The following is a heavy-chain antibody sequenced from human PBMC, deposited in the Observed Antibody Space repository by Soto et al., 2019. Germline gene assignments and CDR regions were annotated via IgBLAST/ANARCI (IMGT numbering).Heavy chain of an antibody. J-gene: IGHJ6*02. CDR1: CGSIISGGYY. D-gene: IGHD2-21*01. CDR2: IYYSGST. Sequence: PSETVSLTCTFSCGSIISGGYYWSWIRQHPGKGLEWIGYIYYSGSTYYNPSLKSRVTISVDTSKNQFSLKLSSVTAADTAVYYCARDSPLRWYSYYGMDVWGQGTTVTVSS. V-gene: IGHV4-31*03. CDR3: ARDSPLRWYSYYGMDV.